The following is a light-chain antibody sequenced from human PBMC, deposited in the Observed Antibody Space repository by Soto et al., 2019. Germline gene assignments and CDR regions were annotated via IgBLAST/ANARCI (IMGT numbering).Light chain of an antibody. CDR2: GAS. CDR1: HSVSSN. V-gene: IGKV3-15*01. Sequence: EIVMTQSPATLSVSPGERATLSCRASHSVSSNLAWYQQKPGQAPRLLIYGASTRATGIPARFSGSGSRTEFTLTISSLQSEDFAVYYCQQYNNWPITFGQGTRLEIK. J-gene: IGKJ5*01. CDR3: QQYNNWPIT.